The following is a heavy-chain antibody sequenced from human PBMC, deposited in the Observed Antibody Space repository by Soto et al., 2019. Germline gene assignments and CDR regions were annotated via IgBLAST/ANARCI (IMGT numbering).Heavy chain of an antibody. CDR3: ATEFSGYGY. J-gene: IGHJ4*02. CDR1: GYTLTELA. Sequence: QVQLVQSGAEVKQPGASVKVSFKVSGYTLTELAMHWVRQTPGKGREWMGGFDPEDVETIYAHKFQGRVTMTEDTSTDTAYLERSSLRSEDTAVYDCATEFSGYGYWGQGTLVTVAS. CDR2: FDPEDVET. V-gene: IGHV1-24*01. D-gene: IGHD5-12*01.